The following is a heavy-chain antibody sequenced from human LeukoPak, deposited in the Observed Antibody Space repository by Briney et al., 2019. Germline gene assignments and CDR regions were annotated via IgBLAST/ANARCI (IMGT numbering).Heavy chain of an antibody. J-gene: IGHJ4*02. V-gene: IGHV1-69*04. Sequence: SVKVSCKASGGTFSSYAISWVRQAPGQGLEWMGRIIPILGIANYAQKLQGRVTITADKSTSTAYMELSSLRSEDTAVYYCARALGDTATDFDYWGQGTLVTVSS. CDR3: ARALGDTATDFDY. D-gene: IGHD5-18*01. CDR2: IIPILGIA. CDR1: GGTFSSYA.